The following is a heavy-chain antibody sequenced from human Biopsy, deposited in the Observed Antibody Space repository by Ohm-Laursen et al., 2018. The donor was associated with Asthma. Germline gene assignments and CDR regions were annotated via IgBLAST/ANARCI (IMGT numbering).Heavy chain of an antibody. D-gene: IGHD2-15*01. CDR2: IHYSGST. CDR1: GVSIRSYY. V-gene: IGHV4-59*01. Sequence: GTLSLTCTFSGVSIRSYYWTRIRQPPGKGLEWIGNIHYSGSTYSNPSLKSRVTISVDTSKKQISLRLSSVIAADTAVYYCAGFCSGGNCPDHWGQGTLVTVSS. CDR3: AGFCSGGNCPDH. J-gene: IGHJ4*02.